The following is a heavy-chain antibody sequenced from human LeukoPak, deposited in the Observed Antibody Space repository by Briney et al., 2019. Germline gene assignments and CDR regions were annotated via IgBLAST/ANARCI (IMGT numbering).Heavy chain of an antibody. CDR3: ARDHGDYGGNWFDP. CDR1: GFTVSSNY. J-gene: IGHJ5*02. V-gene: IGHV3-53*01. D-gene: IGHD4-17*01. CDR2: TYSGGST. Sequence: AGGSLRLSCAASGFTVSSNYMSWVRQAPGKGLEWVSVTYSGGSTYYADSVKGRFTISRDNSKNTLYLQMNSLRAEDTAVYYCARDHGDYGGNWFDPWGQGTLVTVSS.